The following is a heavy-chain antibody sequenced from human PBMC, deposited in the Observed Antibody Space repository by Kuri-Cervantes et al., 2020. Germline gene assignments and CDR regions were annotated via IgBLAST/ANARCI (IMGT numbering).Heavy chain of an antibody. J-gene: IGHJ4*02. CDR2: ISSSSSYI. D-gene: IGHD1-26*01. Sequence: GESLKISCAASGFTFSSYSMNWVRQAPGKGLEWVSSISSSSSYIYYADSVKGRFTISRDNAKNSLYLQMNSLRDEDTAVYYCARVTREWELRYFDYWGQGTLVTVSS. V-gene: IGHV3-21*01. CDR1: GFTFSSYS. CDR3: ARVTREWELRYFDY.